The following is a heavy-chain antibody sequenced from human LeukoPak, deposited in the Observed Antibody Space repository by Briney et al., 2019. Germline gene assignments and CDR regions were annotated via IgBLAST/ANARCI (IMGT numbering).Heavy chain of an antibody. CDR1: GYTFTGYY. J-gene: IGHJ4*02. CDR3: ASGGYCSSTSCSHFDY. D-gene: IGHD2-2*01. Sequence: ASVKVSCKASGYTFTGYYMHWVRQAPGQGLEWMGWINPNSGGTNYAQKFQGRVTMTRDTSISTAYMELSRLRSDDTAVYHCASGGYCSSTSCSHFDYWGQGTLVTVSS. CDR2: INPNSGGT. V-gene: IGHV1-2*02.